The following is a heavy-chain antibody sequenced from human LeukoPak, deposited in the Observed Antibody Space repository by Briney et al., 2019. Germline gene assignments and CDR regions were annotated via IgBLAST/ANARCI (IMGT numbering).Heavy chain of an antibody. Sequence: PSEILSLTCTVSGGSISSYYWSWIRQPAGKGLEWIGRIYTSGSTNYNPSLKSRVTMSVDTSKNQFSLKLSSVTAADTAVYYCARDTAYLSSSWEYNWFDPWGQGTLVTVSS. CDR3: ARDTAYLSSSWEYNWFDP. J-gene: IGHJ5*02. D-gene: IGHD6-13*01. V-gene: IGHV4-4*07. CDR2: IYTSGST. CDR1: GGSISSYY.